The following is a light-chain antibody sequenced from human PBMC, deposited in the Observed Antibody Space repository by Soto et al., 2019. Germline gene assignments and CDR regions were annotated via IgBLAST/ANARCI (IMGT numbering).Light chain of an antibody. V-gene: IGKV3-20*01. CDR1: QSISGNY. CDR3: QQYVISVT. Sequence: EIVLTQSPGTLSLSPGERATLSCRASQSISGNYLAWYQQNPGQAPRLLIYGASNRATGIPERFSGSGSGTDFTLTISGLEPQDSAMYYCQQYVISVTFGQGTRLEIK. CDR2: GAS. J-gene: IGKJ5*01.